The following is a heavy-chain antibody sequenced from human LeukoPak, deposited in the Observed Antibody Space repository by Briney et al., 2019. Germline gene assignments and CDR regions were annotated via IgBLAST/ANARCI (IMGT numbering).Heavy chain of an antibody. CDR2: INPSGGNT. J-gene: IGHJ3*02. CDR1: GYSFTSHY. V-gene: IGHV1-46*01. D-gene: IGHD2-2*02. Sequence: ASVKVSCKASGYSFTSHYPHWVRRAPGQGLEWMGIINPSGGNTNYAQKFKRRLTLTRDTSTSTVYMELSSLRSDDTAVYYCVRDWSWDTADASN. CDR3: VRDWSWDTADASN.